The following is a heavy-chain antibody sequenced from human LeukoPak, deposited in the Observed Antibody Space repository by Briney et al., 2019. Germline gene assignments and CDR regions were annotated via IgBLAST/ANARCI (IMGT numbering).Heavy chain of an antibody. Sequence: SETLSLTCTVSGGSISSYYWSWIRQPAGKGLEWIGRIYTSGSTNYNPSLKSRVTMSVDTSKNQFSLKLSSVTAEDTAVYYCARVLYSSSWYNGPLDYWGQGTLVTVSS. J-gene: IGHJ4*02. D-gene: IGHD6-13*01. CDR1: GGSISSYY. V-gene: IGHV4-4*07. CDR3: ARVLYSSSWYNGPLDY. CDR2: IYTSGST.